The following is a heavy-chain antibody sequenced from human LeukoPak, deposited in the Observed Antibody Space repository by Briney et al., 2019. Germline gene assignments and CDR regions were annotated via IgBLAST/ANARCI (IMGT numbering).Heavy chain of an antibody. J-gene: IGHJ6*02. Sequence: KPSETLSLTCTVSGGSVSSSRYFWGWIRQPPGKGLEWIVSVYYSGSTYYNPSLKSRVTMSVDTSKNHFSLNLRSVTAADTAVYYCARRHGDYAYYSYYGMDVWGQGTTVTVSS. CDR2: VYYSGST. CDR1: GGSVSSSRYF. V-gene: IGHV4-39*02. D-gene: IGHD4-17*01. CDR3: ARRHGDYAYYSYYGMDV.